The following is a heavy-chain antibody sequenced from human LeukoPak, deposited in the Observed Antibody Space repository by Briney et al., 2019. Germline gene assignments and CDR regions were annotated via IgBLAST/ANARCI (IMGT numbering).Heavy chain of an antibody. CDR1: GFTFSSYW. Sequence: GGSLRLSCAASGFTFSSYWMSWVRQPPGKGLEWVAKIKQDGSEKYYVDSVKGRFTISRDNAKNSLYLQMNSLRAEDTTVYYCARGPTRANSSDYWGQGTLLTVSS. D-gene: IGHD1/OR15-1a*01. J-gene: IGHJ4*02. CDR2: IKQDGSEK. CDR3: ARGPTRANSSDY. V-gene: IGHV3-7*01.